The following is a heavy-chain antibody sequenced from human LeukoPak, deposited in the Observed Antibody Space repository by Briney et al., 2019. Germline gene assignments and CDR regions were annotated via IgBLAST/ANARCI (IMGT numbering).Heavy chain of an antibody. D-gene: IGHD2-2*03. J-gene: IGHJ4*02. Sequence: GGSLRLSCAASGFTFNRYTIHWVRQAPGKGLEWVAVISYDGTNKYYADSVKGRFTISRDNSKNTLYLQMNSLRAEDTAVYYCARDQIGYCSSSSCSYFDYWGQGTLVTVSS. CDR3: ARDQIGYCSSSSCSYFDY. V-gene: IGHV3-30-3*01. CDR1: GFTFNRYT. CDR2: ISYDGTNK.